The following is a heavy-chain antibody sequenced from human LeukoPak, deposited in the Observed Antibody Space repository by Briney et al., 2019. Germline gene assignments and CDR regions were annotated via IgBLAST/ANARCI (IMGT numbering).Heavy chain of an antibody. CDR2: ISYDGSNK. D-gene: IGHD3-22*01. CDR1: GFTFSSYA. Sequence: GGSLRLSCAASGFTFSSYAMHWVRQAPGKGLEGVAVISYDGSNKYYADSVRGRFTISRDNAKNTLYLQMNSLRAEDTALYYCAKDYYDSSGYLFDYWGQGTLVIVSS. CDR3: AKDYYDSSGYLFDY. V-gene: IGHV3-30-3*01. J-gene: IGHJ4*02.